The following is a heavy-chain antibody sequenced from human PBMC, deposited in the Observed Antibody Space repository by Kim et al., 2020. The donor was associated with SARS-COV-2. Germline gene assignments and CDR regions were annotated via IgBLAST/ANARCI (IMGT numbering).Heavy chain of an antibody. V-gene: IGHV3-43*02. D-gene: IGHD1-26*01. CDR1: GFNFGDYA. Sequence: GGSLRLSCAASGFNFGDYAMSWVRQPPGKGLEWVSLISRDGGDSYYADSVKGRITISRDNSKKSVNLQMDSLRAEDTALYYCAQGRQWEIINWGQGTQAT. CDR3: AQGRQWEIIN. J-gene: IGHJ1*01. CDR2: ISRDGGDS.